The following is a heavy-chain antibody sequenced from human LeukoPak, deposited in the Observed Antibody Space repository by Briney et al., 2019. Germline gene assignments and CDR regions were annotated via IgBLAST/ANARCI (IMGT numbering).Heavy chain of an antibody. CDR2: ISAYNGNT. Sequence: ASVKVSCKASGYTFTSYGISWVRQAPGQGLEWMGWISAYNGNTNYAQKLQGRVTMTTDTSTSTAYMELRSLRSDDTAVYYCARDPGSRESYYTGDIWGQGTLVTVSS. CDR3: ARDPGSRESYYTGDI. D-gene: IGHD1-26*01. V-gene: IGHV1-18*01. CDR1: GYTFTSYG. J-gene: IGHJ4*02.